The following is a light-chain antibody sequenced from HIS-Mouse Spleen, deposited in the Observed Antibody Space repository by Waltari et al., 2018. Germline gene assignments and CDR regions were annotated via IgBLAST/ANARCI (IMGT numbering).Light chain of an antibody. Sequence: QSALTQPASVSGSPGQSITISCTGTSSDVGRYNLVSWYQQHPGKAPKLMIYEGSKRPSVVANRFSGSKAGKTAYLTSSGLQAEDEADYYCCSYAGSSTWVFGRGTKLT. CDR1: SSDVGRYNL. V-gene: IGLV2-23*01. J-gene: IGLJ3*02. CDR3: CSYAGSSTWV. CDR2: EGS.